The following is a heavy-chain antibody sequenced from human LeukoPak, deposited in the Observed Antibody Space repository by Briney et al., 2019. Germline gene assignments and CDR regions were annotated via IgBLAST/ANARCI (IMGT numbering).Heavy chain of an antibody. Sequence: GASVTVSCKVSGYTLTELSMHWVRQAPGKGLEWMGGFDPEDGERIYAQKFQGRVTMTEDTSTDTAYMELSSLRSEDTAVYYCATDFESGYSYGGVWGQGTTVTVSS. CDR1: GYTLTELS. CDR3: ATDFESGYSYGGV. D-gene: IGHD5-18*01. J-gene: IGHJ6*02. V-gene: IGHV1-24*01. CDR2: FDPEDGER.